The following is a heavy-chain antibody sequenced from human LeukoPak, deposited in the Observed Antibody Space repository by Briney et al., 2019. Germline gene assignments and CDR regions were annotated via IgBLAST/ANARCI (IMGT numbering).Heavy chain of an antibody. J-gene: IGHJ4*02. Sequence: SETLSLTCLVSGGSISDRSYYWNWIRQPPGKGLEWVGEISHSGSTNYNPSLKSRVTISVDTSKNQFSLKLSSVTAADTAVYYCARIPYYYGSGSYYRGYFDYWGQGTLVTVSS. CDR3: ARIPYYYGSGSYYRGYFDY. CDR2: ISHSGST. CDR1: GGSISDRSYY. D-gene: IGHD3-10*01. V-gene: IGHV4-34*01.